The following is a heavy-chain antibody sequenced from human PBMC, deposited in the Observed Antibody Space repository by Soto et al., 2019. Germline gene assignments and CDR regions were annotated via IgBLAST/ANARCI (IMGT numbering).Heavy chain of an antibody. D-gene: IGHD6-13*01. CDR1: GYSFTSYW. Sequence: GESLKISCKGSGYSFTSYWIGWVRQMPGKGLEWMGIIYPGDSDTRYSPSFQGQVTISADKSISTAYLQWSSLKASDTAVYYCAKENGYSSSWFEFDYWGQGTLVTVSS. CDR3: AKENGYSSSWFEFDY. V-gene: IGHV5-51*01. J-gene: IGHJ4*02. CDR2: IYPGDSDT.